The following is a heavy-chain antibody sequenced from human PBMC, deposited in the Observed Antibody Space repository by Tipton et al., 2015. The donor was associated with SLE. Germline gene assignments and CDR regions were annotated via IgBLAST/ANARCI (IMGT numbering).Heavy chain of an antibody. Sequence: TLSLTCAVYGGSFSGYYWSWIRQPPGKGLEWIGEINQSGSTNYNPSLKSRVTISVDTSKNQFSLNVSSVTAADTAVYFCVRSPVIVAGPGGFDVWGQGTVVTVSS. CDR1: GGSFSGYY. D-gene: IGHD2/OR15-2a*01. V-gene: IGHV4-34*01. CDR2: INQSGST. CDR3: VRSPVIVAGPGGFDV. J-gene: IGHJ3*01.